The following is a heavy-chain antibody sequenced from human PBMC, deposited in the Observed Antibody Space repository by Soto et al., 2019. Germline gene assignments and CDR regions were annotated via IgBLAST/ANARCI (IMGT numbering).Heavy chain of an antibody. V-gene: IGHV1-46*01. CDR1: GYTFTSYY. CDR2: INPSGGST. Sequence: ASVQVSCKASGYTFTSYYMHWVRQAPGQGLEWMGIINPSGGSTSYAQKFQGRVTMTRDTSTSTVYMELSSLRSEDTAVYYCARDIVLVPAAPARAFDIWGQGTMVTVSS. D-gene: IGHD2-2*01. J-gene: IGHJ3*02. CDR3: ARDIVLVPAAPARAFDI.